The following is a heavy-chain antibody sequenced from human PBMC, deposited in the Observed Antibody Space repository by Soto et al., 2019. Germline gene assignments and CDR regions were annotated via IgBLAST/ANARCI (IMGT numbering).Heavy chain of an antibody. CDR2: IKSKTDGGTT. V-gene: IGHV3-15*01. CDR1: GFTFSNAW. J-gene: IGHJ4*02. D-gene: IGHD4-4*01. CDR3: TADHYDPDYSNDSWY. Sequence: GGSLRLSCAASGFTFSNAWMSWVRQAPGKGLEWVGRIKSKTDGGTTDYAAPVKGRFTISRDDSKSTLYLQMNSLKTEDTAVYYCTADHYDPDYSNDSWYWGQGTLVTVSS.